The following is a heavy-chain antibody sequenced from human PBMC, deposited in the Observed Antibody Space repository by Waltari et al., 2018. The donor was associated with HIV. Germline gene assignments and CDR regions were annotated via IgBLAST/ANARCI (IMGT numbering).Heavy chain of an antibody. CDR2: IKQDGSEK. V-gene: IGHV3-7*01. Sequence: EVQLVESGGGLVQPGGSLRVSCAASGFTFSTYWMSWVRQAPGNGLAWVANIKQDGSEKYYVDSVKGRFTISRDNAKNSLYLQMNSLRAEDTAVYYCARGPPNYYDSSGYGYWGQGTLVTVSS. CDR3: ARGPPNYYDSSGYGY. CDR1: GFTFSTYW. J-gene: IGHJ4*02. D-gene: IGHD3-22*01.